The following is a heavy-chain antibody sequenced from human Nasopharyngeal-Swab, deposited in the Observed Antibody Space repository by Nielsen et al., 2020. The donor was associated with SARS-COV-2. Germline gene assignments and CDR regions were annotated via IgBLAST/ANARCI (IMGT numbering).Heavy chain of an antibody. CDR1: GESVSTYF. J-gene: IGHJ4*02. D-gene: IGHD2-8*02. Sequence: SETLSLNCTGSGESVSTYFWSWIREAPGKGLEGIGHIFSSGTTKYNPSLKSRVTISIDTSMNQFSLKLTSVSAADSAVYYCARLVASYYYFDYWGRGALVTVSS. CDR2: IFSSGTT. V-gene: IGHV4-59*02. CDR3: ARLVASYYYFDY.